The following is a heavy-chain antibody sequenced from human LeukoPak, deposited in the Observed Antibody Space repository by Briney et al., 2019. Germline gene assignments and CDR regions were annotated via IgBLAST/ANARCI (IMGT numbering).Heavy chain of an antibody. Sequence: PGGSLRLSCAASGFTFSSYAMSWVRQAPGKGLEWVSAISGSGGSTYYADSVKGQFTISRDNSKNTLYLQMNSLRAEDTAVYYCAKDNGDSGFYYYGMDVWGQGTTVTVSS. J-gene: IGHJ6*02. CDR2: ISGSGGST. D-gene: IGHD4-17*01. CDR3: AKDNGDSGFYYYGMDV. CDR1: GFTFSSYA. V-gene: IGHV3-23*01.